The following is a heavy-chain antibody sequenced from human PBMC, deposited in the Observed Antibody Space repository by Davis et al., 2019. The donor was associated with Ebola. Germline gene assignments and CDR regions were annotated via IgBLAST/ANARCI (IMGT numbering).Heavy chain of an antibody. CDR3: ARAGASVEWFDP. J-gene: IGHJ5*02. Sequence: GESLKISCAASGFTVSSNYMSWVRQAPGKGLEWVSVIYSGGSTYYADSVKGRFTISRDNSKNTLYLQMNSLRAEDTAVYYCARAGASVEWFDPWGQGTLVTVSS. V-gene: IGHV3-66*01. CDR1: GFTVSSNY. D-gene: IGHD4-23*01. CDR2: IYSGGST.